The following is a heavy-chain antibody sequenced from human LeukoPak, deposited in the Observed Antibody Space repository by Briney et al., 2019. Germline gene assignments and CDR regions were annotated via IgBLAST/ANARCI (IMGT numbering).Heavy chain of an antibody. CDR3: ARLPNRITMVRGVIIFDFYYYYYMDV. CDR1: GDSISSSSSY. Sequence: SETLSLTCTVSGDSISSSSSYWGWIRQPPGKGLEWIGSIYYSGNTYYNPSLKSRVTISVDTSKNQFSLKLSSVTAADTAVYYCARLPNRITMVRGVIIFDFYYYYYMDVWGKGTTVTISS. J-gene: IGHJ6*03. CDR2: IYYSGNT. D-gene: IGHD3-10*01. V-gene: IGHV4-39*01.